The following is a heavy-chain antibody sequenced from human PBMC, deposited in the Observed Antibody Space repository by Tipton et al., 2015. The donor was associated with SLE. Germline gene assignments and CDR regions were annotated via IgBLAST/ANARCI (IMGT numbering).Heavy chain of an antibody. CDR3: ARSSGWRQGAFDI. CDR1: GGSFSGYY. CDR2: INHSGST. D-gene: IGHD6-19*01. V-gene: IGHV4-34*01. J-gene: IGHJ3*02. Sequence: TLSLTCAVYGGSFSGYYWSWIRQPPGKGLEWIGEINHSGSTNYNPSLKSRVTISVDTSKNQFSLKLSSVTAADTAVYYCARSSGWRQGAFDIWGQGTMVTVSS.